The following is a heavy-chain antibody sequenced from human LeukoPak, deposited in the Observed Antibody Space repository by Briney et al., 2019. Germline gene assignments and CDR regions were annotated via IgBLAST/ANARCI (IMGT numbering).Heavy chain of an antibody. J-gene: IGHJ4*02. Sequence: SETLSLTCTVSGGSISSYYWSWIRQPPGKGLEWIGRIYTSGSTNYNPSLKSRVTISVDTSKNQFSLKLSSVTAADTAVYYCARESPQTGIAAAGTSHFDYWGQGTLVTVSS. V-gene: IGHV4-4*08. CDR2: IYTSGST. CDR1: GGSISSYY. D-gene: IGHD6-13*01. CDR3: ARESPQTGIAAAGTSHFDY.